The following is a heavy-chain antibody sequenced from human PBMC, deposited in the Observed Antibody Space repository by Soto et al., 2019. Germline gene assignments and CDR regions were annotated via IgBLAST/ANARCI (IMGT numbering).Heavy chain of an antibody. CDR2: INAGNGNT. CDR1: GYTFTSYA. CDR3: ARVSYYGSGSYQGSYGMDV. J-gene: IGHJ6*02. Sequence: ASVKVSCKASGYTFTSYAMHWVRQAPGQRLEWMGWINAGNGNTKYSQKFQGRVTITRDTSASTAYMELSSLRSEDTAVYYCARVSYYGSGSYQGSYGMDVWGQVTTVTVSS. V-gene: IGHV1-3*01. D-gene: IGHD3-10*01.